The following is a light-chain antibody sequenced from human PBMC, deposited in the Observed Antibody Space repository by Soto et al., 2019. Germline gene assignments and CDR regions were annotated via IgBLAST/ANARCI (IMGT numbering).Light chain of an antibody. CDR3: HHYGSSPLT. V-gene: IGKV3-20*01. CDR2: GAS. Sequence: EIVLTQSPGTLSLSPGERATLSCRASESVSDNYLAWYQQRSGQAPRLVIYGASSRASAVPDRFSGSGSGADFTLTISRLEPEDFAVYYCHHYGSSPLTFGGGTKVEIK. CDR1: ESVSDNY. J-gene: IGKJ4*01.